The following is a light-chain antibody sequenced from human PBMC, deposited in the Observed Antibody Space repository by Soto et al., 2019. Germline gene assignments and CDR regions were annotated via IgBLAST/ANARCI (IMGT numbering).Light chain of an antibody. J-gene: IGKJ1*01. CDR2: EVS. Sequence: DVVMTQPPLSLSVTPGQPASISCKSSQSLLHSDGKTYLYWYLQKPGQPPQLLIYEVSNRFSGMPDRFSGSGSGTDFTLTISRLEPEDFAVYYCQQYGSSGTFGQGTKVDIK. V-gene: IGKV2D-29*01. CDR1: QSLLHSDGKTY. CDR3: QQYGSSGT.